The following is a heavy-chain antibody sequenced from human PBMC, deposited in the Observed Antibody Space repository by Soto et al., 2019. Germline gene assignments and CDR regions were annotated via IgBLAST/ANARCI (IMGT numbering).Heavy chain of an antibody. D-gene: IGHD1-7*01. Sequence: GGSLRLSCAASGFTFSDYTMTWVRQVPGKGLEWVSAISGSGGSTYYADSVKGRFTISRDNSKNTLYLQMNSLRAEDSALYFCAKAGWNYYFDYWGQGTLVTVSS. CDR2: ISGSGGST. V-gene: IGHV3-23*01. J-gene: IGHJ4*02. CDR1: GFTFSDYT. CDR3: AKAGWNYYFDY.